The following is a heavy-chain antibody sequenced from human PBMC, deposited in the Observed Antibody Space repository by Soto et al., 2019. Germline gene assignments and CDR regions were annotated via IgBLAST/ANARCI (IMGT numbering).Heavy chain of an antibody. Sequence: SETLSLTCTVSSDSSSSYKWSWIRQTPGKGLEWIGYIDNNGSTNYNPSLKSRVTISVDTSKNQFSLKLSSVTAADTAVYYCARVWGYYFDYWGQGTLVTVSS. J-gene: IGHJ4*02. CDR1: SDSSSSYK. CDR2: IDNNGST. V-gene: IGHV4-59*01. D-gene: IGHD2-21*01. CDR3: ARVWGYYFDY.